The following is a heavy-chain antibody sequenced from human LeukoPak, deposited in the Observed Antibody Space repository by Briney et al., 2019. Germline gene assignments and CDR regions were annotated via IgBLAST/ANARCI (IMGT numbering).Heavy chain of an antibody. CDR1: GYTFTSYY. CDR3: ARDVAPRGYSYGSGAFDI. J-gene: IGHJ3*02. Sequence: ASVKVSCKASGYTFTSYYMHWVRQAPGQGLEWMGIINPSGGSTSYAQKFQGRVTMTRDTSTSTVYMELSSLRSEDTAVYYCARDVAPRGYSYGSGAFDIWGQGTMVTVSS. D-gene: IGHD5-18*01. CDR2: INPSGGST. V-gene: IGHV1-46*01.